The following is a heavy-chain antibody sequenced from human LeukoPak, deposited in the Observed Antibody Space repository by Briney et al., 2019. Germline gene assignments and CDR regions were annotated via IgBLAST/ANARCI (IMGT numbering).Heavy chain of an antibody. D-gene: IGHD3-10*01. CDR2: IYTSGST. Sequence: SETLSLTCTVSGGSISSGSYYWSWIRQPAGKGLEWIGRIYTSGSTNYNPSLKSRVTISVDTSKNQFSLKLSSVTAADTAVYYCARHMVRGVLGAFDIWGQGTMVTVSS. V-gene: IGHV4-61*02. CDR3: ARHMVRGVLGAFDI. CDR1: GGSISSGSYY. J-gene: IGHJ3*02.